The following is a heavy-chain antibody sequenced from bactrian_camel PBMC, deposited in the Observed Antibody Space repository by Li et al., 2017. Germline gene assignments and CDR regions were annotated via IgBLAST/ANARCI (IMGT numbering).Heavy chain of an antibody. CDR3: VRDYKSGDYRDDFGY. CDR1: GFAFSREP. D-gene: IGHD4*01. Sequence: VQLVESGGGLVQPGGSLGLSCAASGFAFSREPMSWVRQAPGKAPEWLSAIHSGGDSTFYADSVKGRFTISRDNAKNMVYLHMTSLKPEDTGVYYCVRDYKSGDYRDDFGYWGQGTQVTVS. J-gene: IGHJ6*01. CDR2: IHSGGDST. V-gene: IGHV3S31*01.